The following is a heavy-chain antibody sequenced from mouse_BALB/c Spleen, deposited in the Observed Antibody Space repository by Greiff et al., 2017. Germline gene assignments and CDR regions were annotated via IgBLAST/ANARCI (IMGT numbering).Heavy chain of an antibody. CDR3: ARVPYYYYAMDY. Sequence: VQRVESGPGLVAPSQSLTITCTASGFSLTGYGVNWVRQPPGKGLEWLGMIWGDGSTDYNSALNSRLSISKDNSKSQVFLKMISLQTDDTARYYCARVPYYYYAMDYWGQGTSVTVSS. CDR2: IWGDGST. J-gene: IGHJ4*01. CDR1: GFSLTGYG. V-gene: IGHV2-6-7*01. D-gene: IGHD2-10*01.